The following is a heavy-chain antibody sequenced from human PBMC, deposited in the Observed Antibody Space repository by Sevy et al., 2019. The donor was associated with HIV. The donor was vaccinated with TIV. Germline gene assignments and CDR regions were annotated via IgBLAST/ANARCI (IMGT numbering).Heavy chain of an antibody. V-gene: IGHV5-51*01. CDR1: GYSFTSYW. D-gene: IGHD1-26*01. J-gene: IGHJ3*02. CDR2: IYPGDSDT. CDR3: ARLSFWDVEIATHGGAFDI. Sequence: GESLKISCKGSGYSFTSYWIGWVRQMPGKGLEWMGIIYPGDSDTRYSPSFQGQVTISADKSISTAYLQWSSLKASDTAMYYCARLSFWDVEIATHGGAFDIWGQGTMVTVSS.